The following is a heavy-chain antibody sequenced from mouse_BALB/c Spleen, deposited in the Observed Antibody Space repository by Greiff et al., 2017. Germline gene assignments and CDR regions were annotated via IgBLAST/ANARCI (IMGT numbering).Heavy chain of an antibody. J-gene: IGHJ4*01. CDR3: ARFITTVVDYAMDY. Sequence: VQLQQSGAELVRPGVSVKISCKGSGYTFTDYAMHWVKQSHAKSLEWIGVISTYYGDASYNQKFKGKATMTVDKSSSTAYMELARLTSEDSAIYYCARFITTVVDYAMDYWGQGTSVTVSS. CDR1: GYTFTDYA. CDR2: ISTYYGDA. V-gene: IGHV1S137*01. D-gene: IGHD1-1*01.